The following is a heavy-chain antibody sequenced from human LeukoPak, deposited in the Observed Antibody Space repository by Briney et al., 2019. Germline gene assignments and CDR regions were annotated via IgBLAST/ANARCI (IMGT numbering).Heavy chain of an antibody. CDR3: ARVVRDRLSFRFDY. Sequence: GASVKVSCKASGYTFTSYYMHWVRQAPGQGLEWMGIINPSGGSTSYAQKFQGRVTITADESTSTAYMELSSLRSEDTAVYYCARVVRDRLSFRFDYWGQGTLVTVSS. CDR2: INPSGGST. D-gene: IGHD2-21*02. V-gene: IGHV1-46*01. J-gene: IGHJ4*02. CDR1: GYTFTSYY.